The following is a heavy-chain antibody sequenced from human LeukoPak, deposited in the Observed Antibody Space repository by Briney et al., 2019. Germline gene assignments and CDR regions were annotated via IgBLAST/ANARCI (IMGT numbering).Heavy chain of an antibody. CDR3: ARSDSGDRI. Sequence: GESLKISFEGSGYTFTNYWISWVRQMPGKGLEWMGRINPSDSYTNYSPSFQGHVTFSSDKSISTAYLQWGSLEASDTAMYYCARSDSGDRIWGQGTLVTVSS. D-gene: IGHD4-17*01. J-gene: IGHJ4*02. CDR2: INPSDSYT. V-gene: IGHV5-10-1*01. CDR1: GYTFTNYW.